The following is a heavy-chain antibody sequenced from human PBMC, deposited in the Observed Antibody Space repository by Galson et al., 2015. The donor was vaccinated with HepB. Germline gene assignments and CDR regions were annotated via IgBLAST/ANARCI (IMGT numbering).Heavy chain of an antibody. CDR2: ISSRSTYI. J-gene: IGHJ4*02. CDR3: AREGEAAGPKVSLDF. D-gene: IGHD6-13*01. Sequence: SLILSCAASGFIFNTHAFNWVRQAPGKGLEWVSSISSRSTYIYYANSVKDRLTVSRDNARRSLYLQMSSLTAEDTAVYYCAREGEAAGPKVSLDFWCQGTLVTVSS. CDR1: GFIFNTHA. V-gene: IGHV3-21*01.